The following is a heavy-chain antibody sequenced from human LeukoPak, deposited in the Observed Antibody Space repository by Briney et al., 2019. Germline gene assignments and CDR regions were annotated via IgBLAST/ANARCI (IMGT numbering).Heavy chain of an antibody. J-gene: IGHJ4*02. V-gene: IGHV4-39*01. Sequence: PSETLSLTCTVSGGSISSSSYYWGWIRQPPGKGLEWIGSIYYSGSTYYNPSLKSRVTISVDTSKNQFSLKLSSVTAADTAVYYCARVRPSNRSFDYWGQGTLVTVSS. D-gene: IGHD1-14*01. CDR1: GGSISSSSYY. CDR3: ARVRPSNRSFDY. CDR2: IYYSGST.